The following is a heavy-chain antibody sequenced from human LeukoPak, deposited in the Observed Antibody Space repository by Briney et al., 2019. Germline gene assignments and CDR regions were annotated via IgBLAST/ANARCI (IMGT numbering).Heavy chain of an antibody. CDR1: GYTFTGYY. V-gene: IGHV1-69*13. J-gene: IGHJ6*03. Sequence: ASVKVSCKASGYTFTGYYMHWVRQAPGQGLEWMGGIIPIFGTANYAQKFQGRVTITADESTSTAYMELSSLRSEDTAVYYCARDGGGIRIAAADYYYYMDVWGKGTTVTVSS. CDR2: IIPIFGTA. D-gene: IGHD6-13*01. CDR3: ARDGGGIRIAAADYYYYMDV.